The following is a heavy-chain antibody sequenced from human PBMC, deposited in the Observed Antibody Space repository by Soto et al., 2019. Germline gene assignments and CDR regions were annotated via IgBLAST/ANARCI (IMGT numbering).Heavy chain of an antibody. V-gene: IGHV3-33*01. Sequence: GGSLRLSCAASGFTFSSYGMHWVRQAPGKGLEWVAVIWYDGSNKYYADSVKGRFTISRDNSKNTLYLQMNSLRAEDTDVYYCARGPDIWNAHYNYGRNVWGQGTTLPVSS. CDR1: GFTFSSYG. J-gene: IGHJ6*02. D-gene: IGHD1-20*01. CDR3: ARGPDIWNAHYNYGRNV. CDR2: IWYDGSNK.